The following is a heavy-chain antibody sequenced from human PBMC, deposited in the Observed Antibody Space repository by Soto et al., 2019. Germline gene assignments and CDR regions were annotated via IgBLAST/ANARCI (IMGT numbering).Heavy chain of an antibody. V-gene: IGHV3-74*01. CDR2: ISSDGSRT. CDR1: GFTFSNFW. J-gene: IGHJ4*02. Sequence: GGSLRLSCAASGFTFSNFWMHWVRQAPGKGLVWVSRISSDGSRTSYADSVKGRFTISRDNAKNTLYLQMNGLRAEDTAVYYCASEPNDSTGYYPTYFDSWGQGALVTVSS. CDR3: ASEPNDSTGYYPTYFDS. D-gene: IGHD3-22*01.